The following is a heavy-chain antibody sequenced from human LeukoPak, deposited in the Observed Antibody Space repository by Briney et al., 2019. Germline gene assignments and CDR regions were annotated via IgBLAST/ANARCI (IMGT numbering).Heavy chain of an antibody. D-gene: IGHD3-9*01. CDR2: ISAYNGNT. CDR1: GYTFTNYG. CDR3: ARDQAVLRYFDWLPLGPVDY. V-gene: IGHV1-18*01. Sequence: ASVKVSCKASGYTFTNYGINWLRQAPGQGLEWMGWISAYNGNTNYAQRLQGRVTMTTDTSTSTAYMELRSLRSDDTAVYYCARDQAVLRYFDWLPLGPVDYWGQGTLVTVSS. J-gene: IGHJ4*02.